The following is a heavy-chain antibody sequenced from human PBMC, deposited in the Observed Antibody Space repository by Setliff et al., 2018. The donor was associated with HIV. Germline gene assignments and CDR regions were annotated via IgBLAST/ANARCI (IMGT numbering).Heavy chain of an antibody. CDR3: ARRRGYGYTFDN. V-gene: IGHV4-39*01. Sequence: SETLSLTCSVSDDSLSSSNYYWGWARQPPGKGLEWIAMIYYSGTTYYSPSLKSRVTISVDTSMKQLFLRLNYVTAADTAVYYCARRRGYGYTFDNWGQGLLGTVSS. CDR2: IYYSGTT. J-gene: IGHJ4*02. CDR1: DDSLSSSNYY. D-gene: IGHD5-12*01.